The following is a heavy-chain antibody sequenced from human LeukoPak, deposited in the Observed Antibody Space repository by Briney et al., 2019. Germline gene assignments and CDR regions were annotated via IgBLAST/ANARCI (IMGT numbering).Heavy chain of an antibody. CDR1: GYTFTGYY. V-gene: IGHV1-2*02. D-gene: IGHD2-2*01. J-gene: IGHJ4*02. Sequence: GASVKVSCKASGYTFTGYYMHWVRQAPGQGLEWMGWINPNSGGTNYAQKFQGRVTMTRDTSLSTAYMELSRLRSDDTAVYYCARVSCSSTSCFFDYWGQGTLVTVSS. CDR3: ARVSCSSTSCFFDY. CDR2: INPNSGGT.